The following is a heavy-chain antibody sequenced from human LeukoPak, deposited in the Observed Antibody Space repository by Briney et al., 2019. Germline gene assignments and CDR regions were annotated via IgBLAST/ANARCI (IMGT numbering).Heavy chain of an antibody. CDR1: GGSINSSNYS. Sequence: SETLSLTCTVSGGSINSSNYSWGWIRQPTGKGLEWIGSIFYSGSTYYNPSLKSRVTISVDTSKNQFSLKLNSVAAADTAVYYCARPSRGYSYGLDYWGQGTLVTISS. CDR3: ARPSRGYSYGLDY. D-gene: IGHD5-18*01. CDR2: IFYSGST. J-gene: IGHJ4*02. V-gene: IGHV4-39*01.